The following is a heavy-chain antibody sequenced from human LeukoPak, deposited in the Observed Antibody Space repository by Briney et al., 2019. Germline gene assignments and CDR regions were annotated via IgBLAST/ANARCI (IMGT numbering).Heavy chain of an antibody. CDR3: ARVAGYSSFYYFYGLDV. V-gene: IGHV4-59*01. J-gene: IGHJ6*01. CDR2: IYYFGST. CDR1: GGPIKSYY. D-gene: IGHD6-13*01. Sequence: SETLSLTCTVSGGPIKSYYWSWIRQPPAKGLEWIGYIYYFGSTNYNPSLKSRVTISVDTSKNQVSLKLSSVTAADTTVYYCARVAGYSSFYYFYGLDVWGQGTTVTVSS.